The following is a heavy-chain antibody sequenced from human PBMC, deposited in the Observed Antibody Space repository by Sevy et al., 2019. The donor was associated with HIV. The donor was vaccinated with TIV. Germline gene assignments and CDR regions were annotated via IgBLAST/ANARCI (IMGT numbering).Heavy chain of an antibody. V-gene: IGHV4-59*08. CDR1: GGSITSLY. J-gene: IGHJ4*02. Sequence: SETLSLTCTVCGGSITSLYWHWIRQHPGHGLPWIANIYYNGHINYKPSLKSQVTLSLDTSKNQFSLRLSSVTAADTAMYYCAGENAWGRGYSWGQGTLVTVSS. CDR2: IYYNGHI. CDR3: AGENAWGRGYS. D-gene: IGHD1-26*01.